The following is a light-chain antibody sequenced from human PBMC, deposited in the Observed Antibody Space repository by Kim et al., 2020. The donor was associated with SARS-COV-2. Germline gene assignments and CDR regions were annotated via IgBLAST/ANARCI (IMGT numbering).Light chain of an antibody. CDR3: SSYAGSDNYV. Sequence: GQAATNAWRGTSGDVGHYNSVSWYQQHPGKAPKLMIYGVYKRPSGVPDRFSGSKSGNTASLTVSGLQAEDEADYYCSSYAGSDNYVFGTGTKVTVL. J-gene: IGLJ1*01. CDR1: SGDVGHYNS. CDR2: GVY. V-gene: IGLV2-8*01.